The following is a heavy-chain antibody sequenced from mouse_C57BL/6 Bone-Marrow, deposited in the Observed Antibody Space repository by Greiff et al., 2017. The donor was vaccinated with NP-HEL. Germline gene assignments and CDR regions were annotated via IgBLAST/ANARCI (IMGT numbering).Heavy chain of an antibody. J-gene: IGHJ3*01. Sequence: VQLQQPGAELVKPGASVKLSCKASGYTFTSYWMHWVKQRPGQGLEWIGMIHPNSGSTNYNEKFKSKATLTVDKSSSTAYMQLSSLTSEDSAVYYCARDGGRAWFAYWGQGTLVTVSA. V-gene: IGHV1-64*01. CDR2: IHPNSGST. CDR3: ARDGGRAWFAY. D-gene: IGHD1-1*01. CDR1: GYTFTSYW.